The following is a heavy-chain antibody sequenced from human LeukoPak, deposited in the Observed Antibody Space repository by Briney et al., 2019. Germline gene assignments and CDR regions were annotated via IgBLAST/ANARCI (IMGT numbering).Heavy chain of an antibody. V-gene: IGHV3-7*03. CDR3: AKEGSSSLLVADY. CDR2: IKQDGSEK. J-gene: IGHJ4*02. D-gene: IGHD6-6*01. CDR1: GFTFSSYW. Sequence: GGSLRLSCAASGFTFSSYWMSWVRQAPGKGLGWVANIKQDGSEKYYVDSVKGRFTISRDNAKNSLYLQMNSLRAEDTAVYYCAKEGSSSLLVADYWGQGTLVTVSS.